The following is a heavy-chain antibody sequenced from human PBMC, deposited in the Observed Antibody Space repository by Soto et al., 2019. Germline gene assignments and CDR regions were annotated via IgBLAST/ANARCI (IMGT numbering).Heavy chain of an antibody. Sequence: SETLSLTCAVYGESFSGYIWTWIRQTPGKGLQWIGQINHSGSASYNPSLKSRVIISVHTSNSQFSLELSSVTAADTAVYYCARGLITGSHYSGGWYYFDSWGQGTQVTVSS. CDR2: INHSGSA. CDR3: ARGLITGSHYSGGWYYFDS. J-gene: IGHJ4*02. V-gene: IGHV4-34*01. CDR1: GESFSGYI. D-gene: IGHD6-19*01.